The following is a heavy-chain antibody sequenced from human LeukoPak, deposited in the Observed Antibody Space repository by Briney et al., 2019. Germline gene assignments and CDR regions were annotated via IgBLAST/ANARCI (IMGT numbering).Heavy chain of an antibody. CDR2: IYHSGST. Sequence: SETLSLTCAVSGGSISSGGYYWSWIRQPPGKGLEWIGYIYHSGSTYYNPSLKSRVTISVERSKNQFSLKLSSVTAADTAVYYCARAWRYYYDSSGYSEAFDIWGQGTMVTVSS. CDR1: GGSISSGGYY. CDR3: ARAWRYYYDSSGYSEAFDI. D-gene: IGHD3-22*01. J-gene: IGHJ3*02. V-gene: IGHV4-30-2*01.